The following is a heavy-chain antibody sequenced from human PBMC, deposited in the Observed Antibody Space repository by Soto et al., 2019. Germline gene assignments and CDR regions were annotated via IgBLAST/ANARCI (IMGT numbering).Heavy chain of an antibody. CDR2: GGSGGSR. V-gene: IGHV3-23*01. D-gene: IGHD3-10*01. Sequence: DVQLLESGGGLVQWGGSLRLSCVTSGFTISTYGMTRVRQAPGKGLEWVSYGGSGGSRYYAESVKGRFTISRDNSKNTLSLEMNSLRAEDTATYYCVKFRGRAYPYYYMDVWGKGTTVTVSS. J-gene: IGHJ6*03. CDR1: GFTISTYG. CDR3: VKFRGRAYPYYYMDV.